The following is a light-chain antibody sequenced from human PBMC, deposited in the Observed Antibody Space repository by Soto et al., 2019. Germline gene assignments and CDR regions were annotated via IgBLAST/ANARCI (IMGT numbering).Light chain of an antibody. CDR1: QSVSSSY. CDR3: QQYGSSPPVT. V-gene: IGKV3-20*01. Sequence: EIVLTQSPGTLSLSPGERATLSFRSGQSVSSSYLAWYQQKPGQAPRLLIYGASSRATGIPDRFSGSGSGTDFTLTISRLEPEDFAVYYCQQYGSSPPVTFGQGTRLEIK. CDR2: GAS. J-gene: IGKJ5*01.